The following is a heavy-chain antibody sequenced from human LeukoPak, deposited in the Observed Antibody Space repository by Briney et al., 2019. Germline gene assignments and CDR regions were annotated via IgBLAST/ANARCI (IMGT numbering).Heavy chain of an antibody. CDR2: MNPNSGNT. Sequence: VSVKVSCKASGYTFTSYDINWVRQATGQGLEWMGWMNPNSGNTGYAQKFQGRVTITRNTSISTAYMELSSLRSEDTAVYYCARRGRYDFWSGYYTYYYYYMDVWGKGTTVTVSS. V-gene: IGHV1-8*03. J-gene: IGHJ6*03. CDR1: GYTFTSYD. CDR3: ARRGRYDFWSGYYTYYYYYMDV. D-gene: IGHD3-3*01.